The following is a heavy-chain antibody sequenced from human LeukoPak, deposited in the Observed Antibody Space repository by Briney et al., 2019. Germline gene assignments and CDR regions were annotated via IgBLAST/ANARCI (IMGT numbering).Heavy chain of an antibody. J-gene: IGHJ4*02. Sequence: GGSLRLSCVASGFPFSFYSMNWVRQAPGKGLEWVSSISSGSSYIFYADSVKGRFTISRDNAKNSLYLQMNSLRAEDTAVYYCARYSGTYRDYWGQGTLVTVSS. CDR3: ARYSGTYRDY. V-gene: IGHV3-21*01. CDR1: GFPFSFYS. CDR2: ISSGSSYI. D-gene: IGHD1-26*01.